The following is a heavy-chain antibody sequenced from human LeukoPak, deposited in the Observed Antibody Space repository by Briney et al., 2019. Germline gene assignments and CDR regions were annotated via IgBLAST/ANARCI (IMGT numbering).Heavy chain of an antibody. CDR1: GYSFTSYW. J-gene: IGHJ4*02. Sequence: GESLKISCKGSGYSFTSYWIGWVRQMPGKGLEWMGIIYPGDSDTRYSPSFQGQVTISAEKSISTAYLQWSSLKASDTAMYYCARQSRPTYYYDSSGYYVPYVDYWGQGTLVTVSS. CDR3: ARQSRPTYYYDSSGYYVPYVDY. D-gene: IGHD3-22*01. CDR2: IYPGDSDT. V-gene: IGHV5-51*01.